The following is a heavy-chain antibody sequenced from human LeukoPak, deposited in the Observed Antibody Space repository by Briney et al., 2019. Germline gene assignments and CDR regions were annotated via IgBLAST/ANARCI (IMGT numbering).Heavy chain of an antibody. V-gene: IGHV3-53*01. CDR2: FYSDSGT. CDR1: GFTVSNNY. CDR3: ARLISTGNYDASGYYYMDV. Sequence: GGSLRLSCAASGFTVSNNYMTWVRQAPGKGLEWVSIFYSDSGTYYADSVKGRFTISRDNSKNTLYLQMNSLRAEDTAVYYCARLISTGNYDASGYYYMDVWGKGTTVTVSS. J-gene: IGHJ6*03. D-gene: IGHD3-10*01.